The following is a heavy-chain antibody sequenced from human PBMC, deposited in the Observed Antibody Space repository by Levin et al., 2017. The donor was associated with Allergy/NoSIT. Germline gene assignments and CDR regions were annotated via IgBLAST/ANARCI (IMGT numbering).Heavy chain of an antibody. CDR1: GYTFTSYD. CDR2: MNPNSGNT. J-gene: IGHJ6*02. V-gene: IGHV1-8*01. D-gene: IGHD3-10*01. Sequence: GESLKISCKASGYTFTSYDINWVRQATGQGLEWMGWMNPNSGNTGYAQKFQGRVTMTRNTSISTAYMELSSLRSEDTAVYYCARGLGVRVGRAYYYYGMDVWGQGTTVTVSS. CDR3: ARGLGVRVGRAYYYYGMDV.